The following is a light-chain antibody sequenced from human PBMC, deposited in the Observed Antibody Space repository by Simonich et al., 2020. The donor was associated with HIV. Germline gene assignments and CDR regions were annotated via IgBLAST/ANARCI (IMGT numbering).Light chain of an antibody. Sequence: DIQMTQSPSTLSASVGDRVTITCRASESISSWLAWYQQKSGKAPKLLIYKASSLKSGVPSRFSGSGSGTEFTLTISSLQPDDFATYYCQQANSFPLTFGGGTKVEIK. CDR2: KAS. V-gene: IGKV1-5*03. CDR3: QQANSFPLT. J-gene: IGKJ4*01. CDR1: ESISSW.